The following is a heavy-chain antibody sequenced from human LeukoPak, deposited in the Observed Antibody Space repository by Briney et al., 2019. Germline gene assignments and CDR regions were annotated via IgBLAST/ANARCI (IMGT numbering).Heavy chain of an antibody. CDR3: ARESSIFCVVKRSYMDV. Sequence: QTGGSLRLSCAASGFTFSDHYINWVRQAPGKGLEWVGRTRHKAESYKIEYAASVKGRFTISRYDSKKSLYMQMNSLKTTDAAEYYCARESSIFCVVKRSYMDVWGKETTVTVSS. J-gene: IGHJ6*03. CDR1: GFTFSDHY. V-gene: IGHV3-72*01. D-gene: IGHD3-3*01. CDR2: TRHKAESYKI.